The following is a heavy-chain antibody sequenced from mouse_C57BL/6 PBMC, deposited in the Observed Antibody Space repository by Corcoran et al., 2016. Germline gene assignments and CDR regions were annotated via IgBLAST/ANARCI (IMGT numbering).Heavy chain of an antibody. CDR3: AREGSYYFDY. CDR1: GYSITSGYY. J-gene: IGHJ2*01. CDR2: ISYDGSN. Sequence: DVQLQESGPGLVKPSQSLSLTCSVTGYSITSGYYWNWIRQFPGNKLEWMGYISYDGSNNYNPSLKNRISITRDTSKNQFFLKLNSVTTEDIATYYCAREGSYYFDYWGQGTTLTVSS. V-gene: IGHV3-6*01. D-gene: IGHD3-1*01.